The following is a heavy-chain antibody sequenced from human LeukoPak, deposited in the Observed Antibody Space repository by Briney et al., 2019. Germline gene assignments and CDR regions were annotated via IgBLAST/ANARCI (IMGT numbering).Heavy chain of an antibody. CDR1: GFTFSSYG. CDR2: IWYDGSNK. V-gene: IGHV3-33*01. J-gene: IGHJ3*02. Sequence: GGSLRLSCAASGFTFSSYGMHWVRQAPGKGLEWVAVIWYDGSNKYYADSVKGRFTISRDNSKNTLYLQMNSLRAEDTAVYYCARAGTRGDAFDIWGQGTMATVSS. CDR3: ARAGTRGDAFDI. D-gene: IGHD1-1*01.